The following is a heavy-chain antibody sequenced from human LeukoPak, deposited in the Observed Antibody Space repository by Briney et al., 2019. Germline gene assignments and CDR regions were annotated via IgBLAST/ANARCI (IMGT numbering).Heavy chain of an antibody. J-gene: IGHJ4*02. CDR3: ARDLQRYCSCGSCYGTAIFQ. Sequence: SVKVSCKASGGTFSSYAISWVRQAPGQGLEWMGGIIPIFGTANYAQKFQGRVTITADKSTSTAYMELSSLRSEDTAVYYCARDLQRYCSCGSCYGTAIFQWGQGTLVTVSS. V-gene: IGHV1-69*06. CDR1: GGTFSSYA. D-gene: IGHD2-15*01. CDR2: IIPIFGTA.